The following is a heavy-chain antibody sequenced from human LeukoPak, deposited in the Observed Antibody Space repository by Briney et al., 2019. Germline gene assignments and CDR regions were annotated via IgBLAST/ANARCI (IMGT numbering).Heavy chain of an antibody. V-gene: IGHV3-66*01. CDR3: ARRCITGWNFDY. CDR1: GLTVSSSN. Sequence: PGGSLRLSCAASGLTVSSSNMSWFRQAPGKGLEWVAVIYSGGSTYYADSVKGRFIISRDNSENTLYLQMNSLRAEDTAVYYCARRCITGWNFDYWGQGTLVTVSS. J-gene: IGHJ4*02. CDR2: IYSGGST. D-gene: IGHD1-20*01.